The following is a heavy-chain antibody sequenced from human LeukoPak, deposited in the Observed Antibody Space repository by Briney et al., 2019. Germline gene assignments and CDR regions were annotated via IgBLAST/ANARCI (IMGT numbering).Heavy chain of an antibody. J-gene: IGHJ5*02. CDR1: GYTFTIYY. V-gene: IGHV1-46*01. D-gene: IGHD6-19*01. Sequence: ASVKVSFKASGYTFTIYYMHWVRQAPGQGREWMGIINPSGGSTSYAQKFQGRVTMTRDTSTSTVYMELSSLRSEDTAVYYCARGAGKGNWFDPWGQGTLVAVSS. CDR3: ARGAGKGNWFDP. CDR2: INPSGGST.